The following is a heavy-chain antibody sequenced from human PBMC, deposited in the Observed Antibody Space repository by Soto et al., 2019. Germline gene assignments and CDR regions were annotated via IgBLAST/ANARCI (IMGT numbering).Heavy chain of an antibody. J-gene: IGHJ6*03. CDR3: ARMYYYYYYMDV. Sequence: PGESLKISCEGSGFSFSKYKIGWVRQMPGKGLEWMGIINPGDSDTRYSPSFQGQVTISADKSISTAYLQWSTLKASDTATYYCARMYYYYYYMDVWGKGTTVTVSS. CDR2: INPGDSDT. V-gene: IGHV5-51*01. CDR1: GFSFSKYK.